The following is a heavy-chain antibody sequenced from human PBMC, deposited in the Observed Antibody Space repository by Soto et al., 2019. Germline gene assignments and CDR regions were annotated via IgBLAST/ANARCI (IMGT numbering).Heavy chain of an antibody. V-gene: IGHV3-30*18. Sequence: QVQLVESGGGVVQPGRSLRLSCAASGFTFSSFGMHWVRQAPGKGLEWVALISYDGSDEYYRDSVKGRFTISRDNYKNTLFLQVNSLRPEDTAVYYCAKDTSPGVSASSSDYWGQGALVTVSS. J-gene: IGHJ4*02. D-gene: IGHD2-2*01. CDR2: ISYDGSDE. CDR3: AKDTSPGVSASSSDY. CDR1: GFTFSSFG.